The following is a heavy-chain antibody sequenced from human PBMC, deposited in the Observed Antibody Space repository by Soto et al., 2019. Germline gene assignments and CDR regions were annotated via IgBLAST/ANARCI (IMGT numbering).Heavy chain of an antibody. Sequence: QVQLQESGPGLVKPSQTLSLTCTVSGGSISSGGYYWSWIRQHPGKGLEWIGYIYYSGSTYYNPSLKSRVTISVDTYKNQFSLKLSSVTAADTAVDYCAREGVEMATIGYWGQGTMVTVSS. CDR2: IYYSGST. J-gene: IGHJ4*02. CDR3: AREGVEMATIGY. V-gene: IGHV4-31*03. D-gene: IGHD5-12*01. CDR1: GGSISSGGYY.